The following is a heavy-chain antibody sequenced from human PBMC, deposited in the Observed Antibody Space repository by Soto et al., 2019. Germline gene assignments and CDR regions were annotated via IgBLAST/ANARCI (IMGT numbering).Heavy chain of an antibody. CDR2: ISAGGEMT. D-gene: IGHD1-26*01. J-gene: IGHJ6*02. Sequence: DVQLLESGGQLVQPGGSMRLSWSASGFALSSYAKSWVGQAPGKGLQWVSRISAGGEMTYNSESVKGRFTIYRGNSNNPLSVRMQNLRLEDSVLYYCCRGDRGGSGSPASYYYSVWDVWGQGSTVTVS. CDR3: CRGDRGGSGSPASYYYSVWDV. V-gene: IGHV3-23*01. CDR1: GFALSSYA.